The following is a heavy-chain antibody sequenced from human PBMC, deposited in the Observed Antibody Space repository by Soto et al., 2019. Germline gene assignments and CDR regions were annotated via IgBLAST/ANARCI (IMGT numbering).Heavy chain of an antibody. CDR2: ISYDGSNK. CDR3: ARDEEGGY. V-gene: IGHV3-30-3*01. CDR1: GFTFSSYA. D-gene: IGHD3-16*01. J-gene: IGHJ4*02. Sequence: ESGGGVVQPGRSLRLSCAASGFTFSSYAMHWVRQAPGKGLEWVAVISYDGSNKYYADSVKGRFTISRDNSKNTLYLQMNSLRAEDTAVYYCARDEEGGYWGQGTLVTVSS.